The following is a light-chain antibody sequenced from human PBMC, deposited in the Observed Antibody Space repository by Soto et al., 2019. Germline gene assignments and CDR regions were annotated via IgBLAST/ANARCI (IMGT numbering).Light chain of an antibody. CDR1: NSDVGTFYF. V-gene: IGLV2-11*01. J-gene: IGLJ1*01. Sequence: QSVLTHPRPVSGSPGQSITISCTGTNSDVGTFYFVSWYQQYPDKGPKLIIYDVTGRPSGVPDRFSGSKSGNTASLTISGLQAEDEADYYCCSYAGSYTYVFGSGTKVTVL. CDR3: CSYAGSYTYV. CDR2: DVT.